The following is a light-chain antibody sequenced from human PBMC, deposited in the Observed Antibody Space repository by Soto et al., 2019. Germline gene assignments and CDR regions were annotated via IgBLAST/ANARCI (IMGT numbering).Light chain of an antibody. CDR1: SSDVGGYNY. V-gene: IGLV2-14*01. CDR2: EVS. J-gene: IGLJ1*01. Sequence: QSVLTQPASAPGSPGQSITISCTGTSSDVGGYNYVSWYQQHPGKAPKLMIYEVSNRPSGVSNRFSGSKSGNTASLTISGLQAEDEADYYCSSYTSSSTRVFGTGTKVTVL. CDR3: SSYTSSSTRV.